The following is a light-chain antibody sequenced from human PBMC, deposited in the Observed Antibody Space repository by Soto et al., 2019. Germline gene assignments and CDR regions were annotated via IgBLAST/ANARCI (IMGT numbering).Light chain of an antibody. CDR2: QDS. CDR3: QAWDSSTASVV. V-gene: IGLV3-1*01. CDR1: KLGDKY. Sequence: SSELTQPPSVSVSPGQTASITCSGDKLGDKYASWFQQKPGQSPVLVIYQDSRRPSGIPERFSGSNSGNTATLTISGTQAVDEADYYCQAWDSSTASVVFGGGTQLTVL. J-gene: IGLJ2*01.